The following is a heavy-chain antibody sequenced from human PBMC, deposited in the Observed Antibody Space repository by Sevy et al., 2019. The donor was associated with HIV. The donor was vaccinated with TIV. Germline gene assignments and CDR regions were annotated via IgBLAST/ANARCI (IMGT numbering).Heavy chain of an antibody. V-gene: IGHV1-46*02. Sequence: ASVKVSCKASGYNLNNYYMHWVRQAPGQGLEWMGLINPSGGSTSYAQKFQGRVTMTRDTSTSTLHMELSSLRSEDTAVYYCARVYYYDYSGPGHWGQGTLVTVSS. J-gene: IGHJ4*02. D-gene: IGHD3-22*01. CDR1: GYNLNNYY. CDR3: ARVYYYDYSGPGH. CDR2: INPSGGST.